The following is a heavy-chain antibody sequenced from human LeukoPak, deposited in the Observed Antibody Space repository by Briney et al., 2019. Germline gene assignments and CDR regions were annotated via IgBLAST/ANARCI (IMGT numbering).Heavy chain of an antibody. V-gene: IGHV1-2*02. CDR2: INPNSGGT. Sequence: ASVKVSCKASGYTFTSYSMHWVRQAPGQGLEWMGWINPNSGGTNYAQKFQGRVTMTRDTSISTAYMELSRLRSDDTAVYYCARDLGGDSSGYYYVEFDYWGQGTLVTVSS. D-gene: IGHD3-22*01. J-gene: IGHJ4*02. CDR3: ARDLGGDSSGYYYVEFDY. CDR1: GYTFTSYS.